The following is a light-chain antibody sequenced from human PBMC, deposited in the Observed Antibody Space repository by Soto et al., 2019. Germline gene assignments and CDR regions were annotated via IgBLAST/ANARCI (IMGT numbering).Light chain of an antibody. CDR3: QQYGSSPPT. V-gene: IGKV3-20*01. CDR2: GAS. CDR1: QSVSNSY. J-gene: IGKJ1*01. Sequence: DIVLTQSPGTLSLSPGERATLSCRASQSVSNSYLAWYQQKPGQAPRLLIYGASSRATGIPDRFSGSGSGTDFTLTISRLEPEDFAVHYCQQYGSSPPTFGQGTKVDI.